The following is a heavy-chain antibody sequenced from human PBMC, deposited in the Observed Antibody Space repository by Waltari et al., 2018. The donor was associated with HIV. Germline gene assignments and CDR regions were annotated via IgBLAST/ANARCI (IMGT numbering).Heavy chain of an antibody. CDR1: GFTFNKFA. V-gene: IGHV3-23*01. CDR2: ISGIGGNK. Sequence: QLLESGGGLVKPGGSLRLSCVASGFTFNKFAMNWVRQAPGKGLEWLSSISGIGGNKYYADSVKGRISISRENSQNTVYLQINSLRVDDTATYYCAKTVPTVTSIFEGLDVWGQGAMVIVSS. CDR3: AKTVPTVTSIFEGLDV. D-gene: IGHD4-17*01. J-gene: IGHJ3*01.